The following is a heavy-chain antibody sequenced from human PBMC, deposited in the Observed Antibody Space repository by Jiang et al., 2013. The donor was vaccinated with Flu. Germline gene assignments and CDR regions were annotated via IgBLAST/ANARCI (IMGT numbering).Heavy chain of an antibody. V-gene: IGHV4-34*01. D-gene: IGHD6-13*01. CDR2: INHSGST. J-gene: IGHJ4*02. Sequence: LLKPSETLSLTCAVYGGSFSGYYWSWIRQPPGKGLEWIGEINHSGSTNYNPSLKSRVTISVDTSKNQFSLKLSSVTAADTAVYYCARGLSSWYYFDYWGQGTLVTVSS. CDR1: GGSFSGYY. CDR3: ARGLSSWYYFDY.